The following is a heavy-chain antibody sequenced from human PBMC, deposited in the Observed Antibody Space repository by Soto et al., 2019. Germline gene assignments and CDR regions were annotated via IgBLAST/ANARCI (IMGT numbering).Heavy chain of an antibody. V-gene: IGHV3-30*03. D-gene: IGHD2-2*01. CDR3: ASGGGRNAHEPRFDY. J-gene: IGHJ4*02. CDR2: ISYNGIDK. CDR1: GFTFSDHG. Sequence: QMQLVESGGGVVQPGRSLRLSCAASGFTFSDHGIHWVRQAPGKGLEWVADISYNGIDKWYADSVKGRFTISRDNYRDRVYRQRTGLSPEARAVHYCASGGGRNAHEPRFDYWGKGPLVTVPS.